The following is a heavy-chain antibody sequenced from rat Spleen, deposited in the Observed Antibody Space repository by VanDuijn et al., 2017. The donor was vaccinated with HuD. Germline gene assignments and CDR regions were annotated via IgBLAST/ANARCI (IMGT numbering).Heavy chain of an antibody. CDR3: ARQSWGSDYFDS. Sequence: EVQLVESGGGLVQPGRSMKFSCAALGFSFSNYYMAWVRQAPTEGLEWVASISAGGGNTYYRDSVKGRFTISRDNAKSTLYLHMDSLRSEDTATYYCARQSWGSDYFDSWGQGVMVTVSS. J-gene: IGHJ2*01. D-gene: IGHD4-1*01. V-gene: IGHV5-25*01. CDR1: GFSFSNYY. CDR2: ISAGGGNT.